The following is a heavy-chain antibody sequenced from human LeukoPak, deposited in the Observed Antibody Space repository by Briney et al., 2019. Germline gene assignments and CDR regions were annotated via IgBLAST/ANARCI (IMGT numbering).Heavy chain of an antibody. CDR1: GYTFSSYW. V-gene: IGHV3-74*01. Sequence: GGSLRLSCAVSGYTFSSYWMHWVRQAPGKGLVWVSRINSDGSSTSYADSVKGRFTISRDNAKNTLYLQMNSLRAEDTAVYYCAREGEYDYVWGSYRKDYYYYGMDVWGKGTTVTVSS. J-gene: IGHJ6*04. CDR2: INSDGSST. CDR3: AREGEYDYVWGSYRKDYYYYGMDV. D-gene: IGHD3-16*02.